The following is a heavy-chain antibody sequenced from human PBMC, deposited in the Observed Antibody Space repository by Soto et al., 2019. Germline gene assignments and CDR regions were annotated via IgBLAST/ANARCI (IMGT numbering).Heavy chain of an antibody. CDR1: GFTFSNYA. CDR3: AKTPYDYFYYYALDV. CDR2: ISGSGTST. J-gene: IGHJ6*02. Sequence: GSLRLSCAASGFTFSNYAMHWVRQAPVKGLEWVSAISGSGTSTDFADSVKGRFTISRDNSKNTLYLQMNSLRAEDTAIYYCAKTPYDYFYYYALDVWGQGTTVTVSS. V-gene: IGHV3-23*01.